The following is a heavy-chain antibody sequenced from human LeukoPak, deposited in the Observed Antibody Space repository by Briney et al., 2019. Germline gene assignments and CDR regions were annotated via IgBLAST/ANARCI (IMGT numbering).Heavy chain of an antibody. CDR2: IKQDGSEK. D-gene: IGHD5/OR15-5a*01. J-gene: IGHJ4*02. CDR3: ARVSWPYYFDY. Sequence: PGGSLRLSCAASGFTFSSYWMRWVRQAPGKGLEWVANIKQDGSEKYYVDSVKGRFTISRDNAKNSLYLQMNSLRAEDTAVYYCARVSWPYYFDYWGQGTLVTVSS. V-gene: IGHV3-7*01. CDR1: GFTFSSYW.